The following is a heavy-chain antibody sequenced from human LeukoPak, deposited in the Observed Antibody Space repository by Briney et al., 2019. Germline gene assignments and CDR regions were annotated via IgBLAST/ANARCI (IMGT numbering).Heavy chain of an antibody. J-gene: IGHJ4*02. CDR3: ARETEMANLDY. CDR1: GFTFSSYW. D-gene: IGHD5-24*01. V-gene: IGHV3-7*04. CDR2: IKQDGSEK. Sequence: GGPLRLSCTASGFTFSSYWMNWLRQAPWKGLEWVVNIKQDGSEKYYVDSVKGRFTISRDNAKKLLYLQMNSLRAEDTAVYYCARETEMANLDYWGQGTLVTVSS.